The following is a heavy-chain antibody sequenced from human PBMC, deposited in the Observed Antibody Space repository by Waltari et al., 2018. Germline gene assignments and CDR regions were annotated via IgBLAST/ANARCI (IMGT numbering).Heavy chain of an antibody. CDR2: IIPIFGTA. J-gene: IGHJ3*02. Sequence: QVQLVQSGAEVKKPGSSVKVSCKASGGTFSSYAISWVRQAPGQGLEWMGGIIPIFGTANYAQKFQGRVTITADESTSTAYMELSSLRSEDTAVYYCARMRVVVVIKGLDAFDIWGQGAMVTVSS. CDR1: GGTFSSYA. V-gene: IGHV1-69*01. CDR3: ARMRVVVVIKGLDAFDI. D-gene: IGHD3-22*01.